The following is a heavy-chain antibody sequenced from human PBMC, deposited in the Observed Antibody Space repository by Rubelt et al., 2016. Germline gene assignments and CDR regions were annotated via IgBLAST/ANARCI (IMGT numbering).Heavy chain of an antibody. CDR1: GGSISSYY. V-gene: IGHV4-59*01. CDR3: ARDFVRITGTTGWFDP. D-gene: IGHD1-7*01. Sequence: QVQLQESGPGLVKPSETLSLTCTVSGGSISSYYWSWIRQPPGKGLEWIGYIYYSGSTNYNPSLKSRVTSSVETSKNQFSLKLSSVTAADTAVDYCARDFVRITGTTGWFDPWGQGTLVTVSS. CDR2: IYYSGST. J-gene: IGHJ5*02.